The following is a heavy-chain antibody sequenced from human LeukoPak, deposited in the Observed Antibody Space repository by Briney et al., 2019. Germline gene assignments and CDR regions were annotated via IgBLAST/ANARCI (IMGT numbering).Heavy chain of an antibody. V-gene: IGHV3-48*03. Sequence: GGSLRLSCVAPVFTFSSYEMNWVRQAPGEGLEWISYISSSVTTIYYSESVKGRFTISRDNAKNSLYLQMSSLRAEDTAVYYCARDSFRYNGVYWGQGTLVTVSS. CDR2: ISSSVTTI. J-gene: IGHJ4*02. CDR1: VFTFSSYE. CDR3: ARDSFRYNGVY. D-gene: IGHD5-24*01.